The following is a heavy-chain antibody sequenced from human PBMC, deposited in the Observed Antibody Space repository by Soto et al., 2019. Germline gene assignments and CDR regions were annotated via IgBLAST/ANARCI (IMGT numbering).Heavy chain of an antibody. CDR3: ARDAGYAGLGLVDYGMDV. CDR1: GYTFTSYG. CDR2: ISAYNGNT. V-gene: IGHV1-18*01. Sequence: QVLLVQSGAEVKKPGASVKVSCKASGYTFTSYGISWVRQAPGQGLEWMGWISAYNGNTNYAQKLQGRVTMTTDTSASTAYMELRSLRSDDTAVYYCARDAGYAGLGLVDYGMDVWGQGTTVTVSS. D-gene: IGHD2-15*01. J-gene: IGHJ6*02.